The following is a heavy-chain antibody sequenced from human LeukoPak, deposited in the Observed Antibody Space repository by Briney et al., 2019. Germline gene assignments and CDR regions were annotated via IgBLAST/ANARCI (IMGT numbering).Heavy chain of an antibody. CDR3: ARHEYYYDSSGYYGIDY. CDR2: IYYSGST. D-gene: IGHD3-22*01. CDR1: GGSISSSSYY. Sequence: SETLSLTCTVSGGSISSSSYYWGWIRQPPGKGLEWIGSIYYSGSTYYNPSLKSRVTISVDTSKNQFSLKLSSVTAADTAVYYCARHEYYYDSSGYYGIDYWGQGTLVTVSS. J-gene: IGHJ4*02. V-gene: IGHV4-39*01.